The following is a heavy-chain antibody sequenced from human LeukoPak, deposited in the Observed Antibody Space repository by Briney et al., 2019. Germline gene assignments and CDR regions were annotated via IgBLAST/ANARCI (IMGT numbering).Heavy chain of an antibody. V-gene: IGHV3-64*01. CDR1: GFTFSSYA. Sequence: QPGGSLRLSCAASGFTFSSYAMHWVRQAPGKGLEYVSAISSNGGSTYYANSVKGRFTISRDNSKNTLYLQMGSLRAEDMAVYYCARDRPDSSGYYLWFDPWGQGTLATVSS. CDR3: ARDRPDSSGYYLWFDP. J-gene: IGHJ5*02. D-gene: IGHD3-22*01. CDR2: ISSNGGST.